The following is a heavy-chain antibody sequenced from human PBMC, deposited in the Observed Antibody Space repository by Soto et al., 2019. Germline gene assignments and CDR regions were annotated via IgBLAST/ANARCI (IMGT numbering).Heavy chain of an antibody. D-gene: IGHD4-4*01. CDR1: GFTFDDYA. CDR3: AKGRFLNYPFDY. J-gene: IGHJ4*02. CDR2: ISWNSGNI. V-gene: IGHV3-9*01. Sequence: GGSLRLSCAASGFTFDDYAMHWVRQAPGKGLEWVSSISWNSGNIGYADSVKGRFTISGDNAENSLYLQMNSLRAEDTALYYCAKGRFLNYPFDYWGQGTLVTVSS.